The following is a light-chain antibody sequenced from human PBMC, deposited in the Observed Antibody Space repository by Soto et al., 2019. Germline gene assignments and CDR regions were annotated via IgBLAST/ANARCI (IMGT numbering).Light chain of an antibody. CDR1: SRDIGGYDF. CDR2: DVI. Sequence: QSALTQPPSASGSPGQSVTISCTGTSRDIGGYDFVSWYQQHPGKAPKLLLYDVIKRPSGVPDRFSGSKSGNTASLTVSGLQTDDEADYYCSSYGGSNNLLFGGGTKLTVL. V-gene: IGLV2-8*01. CDR3: SSYGGSNNLL. J-gene: IGLJ2*01.